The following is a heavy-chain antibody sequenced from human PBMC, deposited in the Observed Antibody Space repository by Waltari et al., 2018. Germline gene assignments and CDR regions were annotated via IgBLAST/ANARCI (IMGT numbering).Heavy chain of an antibody. CDR2: SYYSGRT. V-gene: IGHV4-39*01. Sequence: QLQLQESGPGLVKPSETLSLTCTVSGGSISSSRYYWGWIRQSPGTGLGWIGSSYYSGRTYYNPTLKSRVTISGDTSKNQFSLKLSSVTAADTAVYYCARHWKRSGYRFDPWGQGTLVTVSS. CDR1: GGSISSSRYY. CDR3: ARHWKRSGYRFDP. J-gene: IGHJ5*02. D-gene: IGHD5-12*01.